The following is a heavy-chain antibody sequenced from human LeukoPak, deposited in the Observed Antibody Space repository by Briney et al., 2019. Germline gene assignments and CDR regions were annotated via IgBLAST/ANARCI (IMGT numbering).Heavy chain of an antibody. CDR2: ISYSGST. CDR3: ARRPLRGPFDY. D-gene: IGHD4-17*01. Sequence: SETLSLTCTVSGGSISSYYWSWIRQPPGKGLEWIGYISYSGSTNYNPSLKSRVTISVDTSKNQLSLKLSSVTASDTAAYYCARRPLRGPFDYWGQGTLVTVSS. J-gene: IGHJ4*02. V-gene: IGHV4-59*08. CDR1: GGSISSYY.